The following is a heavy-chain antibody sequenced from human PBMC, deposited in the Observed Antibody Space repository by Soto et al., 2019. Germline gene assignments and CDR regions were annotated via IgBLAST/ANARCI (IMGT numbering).Heavy chain of an antibody. Sequence: GGSLRLSCAASGFTFSSYGMHWVRQAPGKGLEWVAVIWYDGSNKYYADSVKGRFTISRDNSKNTLYLQMNSLRAEDTAVYYCAREPSSSWQRTGPLGHYYYYIDVWGKGTTVTVSS. J-gene: IGHJ6*03. V-gene: IGHV3-33*01. CDR3: AREPSSSWQRTGPLGHYYYYIDV. D-gene: IGHD6-13*01. CDR2: IWYDGSNK. CDR1: GFTFSSYG.